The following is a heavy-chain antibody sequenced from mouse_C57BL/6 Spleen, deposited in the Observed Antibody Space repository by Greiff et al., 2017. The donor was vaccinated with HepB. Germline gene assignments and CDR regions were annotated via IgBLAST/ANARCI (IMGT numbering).Heavy chain of an antibody. CDR1: GYTFTSYW. CDR3: TRPHYYGSSWGWYFDV. J-gene: IGHJ1*03. Sequence: DVKLVESGTVLARPGASVKMSCKTSGYTFTSYWMHWVKQRPGQGLEWIGAIYPGNSDTSYNQKFKGKAKLTAVTSASTAYMELSSLTNEDSAVYYCTRPHYYGSSWGWYFDVWGTGTTVTVSS. D-gene: IGHD1-1*01. V-gene: IGHV1-5*01. CDR2: IYPGNSDT.